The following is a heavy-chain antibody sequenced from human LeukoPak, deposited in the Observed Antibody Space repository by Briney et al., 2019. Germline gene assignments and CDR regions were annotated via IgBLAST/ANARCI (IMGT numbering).Heavy chain of an antibody. J-gene: IGHJ6*02. V-gene: IGHV1-2*02. CDR1: GYTFTGYY. Sequence: GASVKVSCKASGYTFTGYYMHWVRQAPGQGLEWMGWINPNSGGTNYAQKFQGRVTMTRDTSISTAYMELSRLRSDDTAVYYCARPLGVIADYYYAMDVWGQGTTVTVSS. CDR2: INPNSGGT. CDR3: ARPLGVIADYYYAMDV. D-gene: IGHD2/OR15-2a*01.